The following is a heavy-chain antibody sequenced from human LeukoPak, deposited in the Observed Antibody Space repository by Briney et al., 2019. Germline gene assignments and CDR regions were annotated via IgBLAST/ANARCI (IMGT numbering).Heavy chain of an antibody. Sequence: ASVKVSCKAGGYTLTGYYMHWMRQAPGQGLEWMGRINPNSGGTNYAQKFQGRVTMTRDTSISTAYMELSRLRSDDTAVYYCAREDYDYVWGSYRDDYWGQGTLVTVSS. V-gene: IGHV1-2*06. CDR2: INPNSGGT. D-gene: IGHD3-16*02. J-gene: IGHJ4*02. CDR1: GYTLTGYY. CDR3: AREDYDYVWGSYRDDY.